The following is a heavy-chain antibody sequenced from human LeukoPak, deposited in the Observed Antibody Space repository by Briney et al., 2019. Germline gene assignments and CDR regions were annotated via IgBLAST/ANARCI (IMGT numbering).Heavy chain of an antibody. CDR3: ARHNWFIEYCSGGSCYGGIDY. CDR2: INHGGST. V-gene: IGHV4-34*01. Sequence: SETLSLTCAVYGGSFRGYYWSWIRQPPGKGLEWIGEINHGGSTNYNPSLKSRVTISVDTSKNQFSLKLSSVTAADTAVYYCARHNWFIEYCSGGSCYGGIDYWGQGTLVTVSS. D-gene: IGHD2-15*01. CDR1: GGSFRGYY. J-gene: IGHJ4*02.